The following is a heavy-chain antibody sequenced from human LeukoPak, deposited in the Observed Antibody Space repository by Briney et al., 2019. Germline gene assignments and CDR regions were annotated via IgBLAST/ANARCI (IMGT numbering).Heavy chain of an antibody. J-gene: IGHJ4*02. CDR2: IRSKANSYAT. Sequence: GSLRLSCGASWVTFSGSSMHWVRQASGEGLEWVGRIRSKANSYATAYAASVKGRFTISRDDSKNTAYLQMNSLKTEDTAVYYCTRPYDIGDLWGQGTLVTVSS. V-gene: IGHV3-73*01. CDR3: TRPYDIGDL. CDR1: WVTFSGSS. D-gene: IGHD3-9*01.